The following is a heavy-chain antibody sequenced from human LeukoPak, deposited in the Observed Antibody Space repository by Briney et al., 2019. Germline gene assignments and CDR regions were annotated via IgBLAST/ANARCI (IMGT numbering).Heavy chain of an antibody. V-gene: IGHV3-48*01. Sequence: GGSLRLSCATSGFSLRYYQMNWVRQAPGKGLEWVSYINVVNGAIYYADSVKGRFTISGDIATNSVYLQMNSLRAEDTALYYCVRDGNRGYDMDVWGQGTAVTVSS. D-gene: IGHD3-10*01. J-gene: IGHJ6*02. CDR2: INVVNGAI. CDR1: GFSLRYYQ. CDR3: VRDGNRGYDMDV.